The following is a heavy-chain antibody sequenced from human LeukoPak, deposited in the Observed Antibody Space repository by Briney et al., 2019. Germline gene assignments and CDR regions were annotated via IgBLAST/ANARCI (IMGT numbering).Heavy chain of an antibody. D-gene: IGHD5-18*01. CDR2: VYYSGST. J-gene: IGHJ6*03. CDR1: GGSISSSSYY. CDR3: ARDRPRLRGYSYGYYYYMDV. Sequence: SETLSLTCTVSGGSISSSSYYWGWIRQPPGKGLEWIGSVYYSGSTYYNPSLKSRVTISVDTSKNQFSLKLSSVTAADTAVYYCARDRPRLRGYSYGYYYYMDVWGKGTTVTVSS. V-gene: IGHV4-39*07.